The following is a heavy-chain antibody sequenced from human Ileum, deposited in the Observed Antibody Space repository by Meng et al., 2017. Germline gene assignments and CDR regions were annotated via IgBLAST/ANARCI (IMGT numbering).Heavy chain of an antibody. Sequence: QVQLVQFGSELKKPGASVKISCKTSGYAFPRYDLNWVRQAPGQGLEWMGRINADSGKPTYAQGFTGRFVFSLDPSASTAFLQINRLKAEDTALYYCARDFERDGHYIIDYWGQGTLVTVSS. CDR3: ARDFERDGHYIIDY. D-gene: IGHD5-24*01. J-gene: IGHJ4*02. CDR2: INADSGKP. V-gene: IGHV7-4-1*02. CDR1: GYAFPRYD.